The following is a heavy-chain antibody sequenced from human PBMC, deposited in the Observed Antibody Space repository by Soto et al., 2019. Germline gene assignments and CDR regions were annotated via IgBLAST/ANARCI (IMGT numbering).Heavy chain of an antibody. CDR1: GFTFSSYS. CDR2: ISSSSSTI. V-gene: IGHV3-48*01. CDR3: ARQESGLPYYFDY. D-gene: IGHD1-26*01. J-gene: IGHJ4*02. Sequence: PGGSLRLSCAASGFTFSSYSMNWVRQAPGKGLEWVSYISSSSSTIYYADSVKGRFTISRDNSKNSLYLHMDSLSAEDTAVYYCARQESGLPYYFDYWGQGILVTVSS.